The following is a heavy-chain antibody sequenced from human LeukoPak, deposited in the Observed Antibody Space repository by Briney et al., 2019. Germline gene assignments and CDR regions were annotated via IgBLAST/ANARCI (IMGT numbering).Heavy chain of an antibody. Sequence: GASVKVSCQASGYTFTSYDINWVRQATGQGLEWIGWMSPYSGNTGYAQKFQGRVTMTRNTSISTAYMEVSSLTSEDTAVYYCARASVSSSGWYSGYWGQGTLVTVSS. CDR2: MSPYSGNT. D-gene: IGHD6-19*01. J-gene: IGHJ4*02. CDR1: GYTFTSYD. CDR3: ARASVSSSGWYSGY. V-gene: IGHV1-8*01.